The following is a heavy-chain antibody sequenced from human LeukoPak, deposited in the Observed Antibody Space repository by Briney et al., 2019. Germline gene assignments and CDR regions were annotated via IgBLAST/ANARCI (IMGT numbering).Heavy chain of an antibody. CDR2: IIASASTT. V-gene: IGHV3-23*01. Sequence: GGSLRLSCAASGFSFGTTPMAWVRQAPGKGPEWVSTIIASASTTNDAESVRGRFTTSRDNSKSTLSLQMDSLRVEDTAVYYCARVAGGGRRFVARKYNYYGMDVWGQGTTVIVSS. CDR1: GFSFGTTP. D-gene: IGHD3-3*01. J-gene: IGHJ6*02. CDR3: ARVAGGGRRFVARKYNYYGMDV.